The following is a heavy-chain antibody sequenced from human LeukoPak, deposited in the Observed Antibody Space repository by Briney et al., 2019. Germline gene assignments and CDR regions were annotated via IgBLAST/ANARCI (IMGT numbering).Heavy chain of an antibody. V-gene: IGHV1-2*02. J-gene: IGHJ5*02. Sequence: GASVKVSCKASGYTFTGYYMHWVRQAPGQGLEWMGWINPNSGGTNYAQKFQGRVTMTRDTSITTAYMDLSSLKSDDTAVYYCAKGQLHSAGWYDNWGQGTLVTVSS. CDR2: INPNSGGT. D-gene: IGHD2-21*01. CDR3: AKGQLHSAGWYDN. CDR1: GYTFTGYY.